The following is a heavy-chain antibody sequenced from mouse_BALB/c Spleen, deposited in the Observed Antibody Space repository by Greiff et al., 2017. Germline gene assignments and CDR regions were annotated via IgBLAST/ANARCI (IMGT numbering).Heavy chain of an antibody. D-gene: IGHD2-2*01. V-gene: IGHV1-5*01. CDR3: TRGDGYDRYWYFDV. Sequence: VQLKQPGAELVKPGASVKLSCKASGYTFTSYWMHWVKQRPGQGLEWIGAIYPGNSDTSYNQKFKGKAKLTAVTSASTAYMELSSLTNEDSAVYYCTRGDGYDRYWYFDVWGAGTTVTVSS. J-gene: IGHJ1*01. CDR1: GYTFTSYW. CDR2: IYPGNSDT.